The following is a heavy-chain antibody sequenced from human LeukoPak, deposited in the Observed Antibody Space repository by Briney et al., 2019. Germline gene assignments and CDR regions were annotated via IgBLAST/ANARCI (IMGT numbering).Heavy chain of an antibody. CDR1: GFTFSSYS. CDR3: ARGGLRFLEWLLSSMDV. D-gene: IGHD3-3*01. J-gene: IGHJ6*02. Sequence: AGGSLRLSCAASGFTFSSYSMNWVRQAPGKGLEWVSSISSSSYIYYADSVKGRFTISRDNAKNSLYPQMNSLRAEDTAVYYCARGGLRFLEWLLSSMDVWGQGTTVTVSS. CDR2: ISSSSYI. V-gene: IGHV3-21*01.